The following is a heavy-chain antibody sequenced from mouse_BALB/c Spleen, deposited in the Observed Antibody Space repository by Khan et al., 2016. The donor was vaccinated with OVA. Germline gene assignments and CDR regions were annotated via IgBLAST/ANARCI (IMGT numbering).Heavy chain of an antibody. D-gene: IGHD1-1*01. J-gene: IGHJ3*01. CDR3: APVGTYYVSFAY. CDR1: GYTFTSYV. CDR2: IYPFNDDT. Sequence: VRLQQSGPELVKPGASVKMSCKASGYTFTSYVMHWVKQKPGLGLEWIGYIYPFNDDTKYNEKFKGKATMTSDKSSSTAYMELSGLTSEDSAVYSCAPVGTYYVSFAYWGQGTLVTVSA. V-gene: IGHV1S136*01.